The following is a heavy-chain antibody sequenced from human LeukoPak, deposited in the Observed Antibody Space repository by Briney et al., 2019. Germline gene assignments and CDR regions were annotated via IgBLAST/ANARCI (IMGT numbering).Heavy chain of an antibody. V-gene: IGHV3-21*01. Sequence: GGSLRLSCAASGFTFNTYSMNWVRQAPGKGLEWISSITSSSSHIFRADSVRGRFTISRDNSKNQLYLQMNSLRAEDTAVYYCTKGGFGEIYWGQGTLVTVSS. D-gene: IGHD3-10*01. CDR3: TKGGFGEIY. J-gene: IGHJ4*02. CDR1: GFTFNTYS. CDR2: ITSSSSHI.